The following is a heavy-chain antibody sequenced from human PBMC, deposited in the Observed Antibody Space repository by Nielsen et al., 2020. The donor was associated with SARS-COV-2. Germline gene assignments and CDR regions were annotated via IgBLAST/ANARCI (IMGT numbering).Heavy chain of an antibody. CDR2: IFSNDEK. D-gene: IGHD4-11*01. CDR3: ARITSKTYTYYFDY. Sequence: SGPTLVKPTETLTLTCTVSGFSLSNARMGVSWIRQSPGKALEWLAHIFSNDEKSYSTSLKSRLTISKDTSKSQVVLTMTNMDPVDTATYYCARITSKTYTYYFDYWGQGTLVTVSS. CDR1: GFSLSNARMG. V-gene: IGHV2-26*01. J-gene: IGHJ4*02.